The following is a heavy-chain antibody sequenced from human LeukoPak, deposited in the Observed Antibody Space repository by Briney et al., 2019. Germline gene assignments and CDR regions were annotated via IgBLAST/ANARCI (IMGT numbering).Heavy chain of an antibody. D-gene: IGHD6-19*01. CDR3: ARRTKWLPWY. J-gene: IGHJ4*02. V-gene: IGHV4-39*01. CDR1: GGSISSSSYY. Sequence: SETLSLTCTVSGGSISSSSYYWGWIRQPPGKGLEWIGSIYYRGSTYYNPSLKRHVTISVDTSKSQFSLKLSSVTAAETAVYYSARRTKWLPWYWGQGTLVTVSS. CDR2: IYYRGST.